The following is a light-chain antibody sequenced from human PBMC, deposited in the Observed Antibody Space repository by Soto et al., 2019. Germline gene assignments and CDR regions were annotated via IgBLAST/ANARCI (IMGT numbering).Light chain of an antibody. V-gene: IGLV4-69*01. CDR2: LNSDGSH. J-gene: IGLJ2*01. CDR3: QTWGSGIVV. Sequence: QPVLTQSPSASASLGASVKLTCTLSSGHSNYAIAWHQQQSEKGPRYLMKLNSDGSHSKGDGIPDRSSGSSSGAERYLTISSLQSDDAADYYCQTWGSGIVVFGGGTKVTVL. CDR1: SGHSNYA.